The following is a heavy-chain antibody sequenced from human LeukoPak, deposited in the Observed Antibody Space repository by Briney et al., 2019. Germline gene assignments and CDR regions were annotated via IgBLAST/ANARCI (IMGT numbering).Heavy chain of an antibody. CDR2: IYYSGST. J-gene: IGHJ4*02. V-gene: IGHV4-31*03. Sequence: SQTLSLTCTVSGGSISSGGYYWSWIRQHPGKGLGWIGYIYYSGSTYYNPSLKSRLTISLDASKNQFSLKLTFVTAADTAVYYCARRIPVAGLFDYWGQGTLVTVSS. D-gene: IGHD6-19*01. CDR1: GGSISSGGYY. CDR3: ARRIPVAGLFDY.